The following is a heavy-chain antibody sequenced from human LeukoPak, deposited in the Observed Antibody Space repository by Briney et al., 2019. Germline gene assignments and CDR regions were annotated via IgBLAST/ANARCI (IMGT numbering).Heavy chain of an antibody. CDR1: GGSISSGDYY. V-gene: IGHV4-30-4*01. D-gene: IGHD6-13*01. CDR2: IYYSGST. Sequence: SQTLSFTCTVSGGSISSGDYYWTWIRQPPGKGLEWIGYIYYSGSTYYNPSLKSRVTISVDTSKYQFSLKLSSVTAADTAVYYCARGRVAAAGTDYWGQGTLVTVSS. CDR3: ARGRVAAAGTDY. J-gene: IGHJ4*02.